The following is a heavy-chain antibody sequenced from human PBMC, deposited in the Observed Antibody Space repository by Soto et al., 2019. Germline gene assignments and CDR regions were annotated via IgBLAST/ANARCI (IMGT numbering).Heavy chain of an antibody. CDR1: GFIFSSYA. Sequence: PGGSLRLSCAASGFIFSSYAMHWVRQAPGKGLDWVTVISHDGYNKYYADSVKGRFTIFRDKSKNTLYLQMNSLRAEDTAVYFCARDLGSGWTRFGGMGVWGQGTTVTVSS. J-gene: IGHJ6*02. CDR3: ARDLGSGWTRFGGMGV. V-gene: IGHV3-30-3*01. D-gene: IGHD3-10*01. CDR2: ISHDGYNK.